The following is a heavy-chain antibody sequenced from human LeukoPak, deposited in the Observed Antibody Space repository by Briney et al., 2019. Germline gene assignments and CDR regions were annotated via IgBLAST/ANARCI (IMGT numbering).Heavy chain of an antibody. CDR3: ARAPMVRGVIGWFDP. V-gene: IGHV3-21*01. CDR2: ISSSSSYI. Sequence: GGSLRLSCAASGFTFSSYEMNWVRQAPGKGLEWVSSISSSSSYIYYADSVKGRFTISRDNAKNSLYLQMNSLRAEDTAVYYCARAPMVRGVIGWFDPWGQGTLVTVSS. CDR1: GFTFSSYE. D-gene: IGHD3-10*01. J-gene: IGHJ5*02.